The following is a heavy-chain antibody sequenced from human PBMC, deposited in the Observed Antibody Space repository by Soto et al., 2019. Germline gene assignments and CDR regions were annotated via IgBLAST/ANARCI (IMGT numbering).Heavy chain of an antibody. D-gene: IGHD3-10*01. Sequence: QVQLQESGPGLLKPSQTLSLTCTVSGASISSRSHYWNWIRRVPGKGLEFIGYIFYTGATYYNPSLRGRVSMSADTSKNQFSLNLRSVTAADTAIYYCAREGRHSGGMRESWFDSWGQGTQVTVSS. J-gene: IGHJ5*01. CDR1: GASISSRSHY. CDR3: AREGRHSGGMRESWFDS. CDR2: IFYTGAT. V-gene: IGHV4-31*03.